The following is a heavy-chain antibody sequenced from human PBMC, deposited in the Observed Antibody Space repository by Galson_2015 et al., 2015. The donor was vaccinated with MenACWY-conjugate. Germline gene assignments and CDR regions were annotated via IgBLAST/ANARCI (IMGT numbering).Heavy chain of an antibody. J-gene: IGHJ4*02. CDR2: INPGGSST. Sequence: SLRLSCAASGFIFNTYWMHWVRQAPGKGLVWVSRINPGGSSTTYADSVKDRFTISRDNAKNTLYLQMNSLRPEDTAVFYCAITRGASFYFDSWGQGTLVTVSP. V-gene: IGHV3-74*01. CDR1: GFIFNTYW. D-gene: IGHD1-26*01. CDR3: AITRGASFYFDS.